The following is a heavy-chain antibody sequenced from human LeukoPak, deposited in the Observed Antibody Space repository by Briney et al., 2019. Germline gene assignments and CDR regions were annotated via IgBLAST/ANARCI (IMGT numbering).Heavy chain of an antibody. V-gene: IGHV1-46*01. CDR3: ARALMVYATHQSGAGYYYYGMDV. CDR2: INPSGGST. Sequence: GASVKVSCKASGYTFTSYYMHWVRQAPGQGLEWMGIINPSGGSTSYAQKFQGRVTITADESTSTAYMELSSLRSEDTAVYYCARALMVYATHQSGAGYYYYGMDVWGQGTTVTVSS. D-gene: IGHD2-8*01. CDR1: GYTFTSYY. J-gene: IGHJ6*02.